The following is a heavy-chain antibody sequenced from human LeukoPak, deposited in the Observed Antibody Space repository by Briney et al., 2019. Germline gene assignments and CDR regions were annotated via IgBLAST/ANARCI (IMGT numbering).Heavy chain of an antibody. CDR3: ARDTSGDGHSFVY. J-gene: IGHJ4*02. CDR1: GGSISSGGYY. Sequence: SETLSLTCTVSGGSISSGGYYWSWLRQHPGKGLQWIGYIYYSGSTYYNPSLKSRLTISVDTSKNQFSLTLSSVTAADTALYYCARDTSGDGHSFVYWGQGILVTVSS. D-gene: IGHD5-24*01. CDR2: IYYSGST. V-gene: IGHV4-31*02.